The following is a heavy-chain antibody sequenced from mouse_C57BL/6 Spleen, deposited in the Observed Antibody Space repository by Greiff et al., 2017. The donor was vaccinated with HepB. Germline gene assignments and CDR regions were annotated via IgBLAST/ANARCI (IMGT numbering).Heavy chain of an antibody. CDR1: RSKTQETE. CDR2: IDPPNGNT. Sequence: VQRQKAKAELVKARATVKKEGTKERSKTQETEKKKQKQWPEQGLEWIGRIDPPNGNTKYDPKFQGKATITADTSSNTAYLQLSSLTSEDTAVYYCARMARKWGQGTTLTVSS. V-gene: IGHV14-3*02. J-gene: IGHJ2*01. CDR3: ARMARK.